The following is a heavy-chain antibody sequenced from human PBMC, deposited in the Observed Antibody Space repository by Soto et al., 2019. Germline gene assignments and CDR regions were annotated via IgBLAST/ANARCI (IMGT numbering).Heavy chain of an antibody. Sequence: GAAVKVSCKASGYTFTSYGISWVRQAPGQGLEGMGWISAYNGNTNYAQKLQGRVTMTTDTSTSTAYMELRSLRSDDTAVYYCARAGYCSSTSCLPYYYYGMDVGGQGTTVTVAS. CDR2: ISAYNGNT. D-gene: IGHD2-2*01. V-gene: IGHV1-18*04. J-gene: IGHJ6*02. CDR1: GYTFTSYG. CDR3: ARAGYCSSTSCLPYYYYGMDV.